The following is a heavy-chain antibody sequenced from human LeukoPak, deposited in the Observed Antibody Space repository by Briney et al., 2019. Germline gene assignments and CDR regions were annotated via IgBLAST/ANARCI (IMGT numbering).Heavy chain of an antibody. Sequence: GGSLRLSCAASGFTFSNYALTWVRQAPGKGLEWVSSISGSIGTTYYADAVKGRFTISRDSSKNTVYLQMNSLRAEDTAVYFCAKSYSVFDYWGQGTLVTVSS. CDR2: ISGSIGTT. J-gene: IGHJ4*02. V-gene: IGHV3-23*01. D-gene: IGHD4-11*01. CDR3: AKSYSVFDY. CDR1: GFTFSNYA.